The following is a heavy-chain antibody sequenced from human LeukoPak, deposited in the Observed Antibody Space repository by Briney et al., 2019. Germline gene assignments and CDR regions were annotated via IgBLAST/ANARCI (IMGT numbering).Heavy chain of an antibody. V-gene: IGHV1-2*02. J-gene: IGHJ5*02. CDR1: GYTFTSYG. D-gene: IGHD2-2*01. Sequence: ASVKVSCKASGYTFTSYGISWVRQAPGQGLEWMGWINPNSGGTNYAQKFQGRVTMTRDTSISTAYMELSRLRSDDTAVYYCARDEYCSSTSCLNWFDPWGQGTLVTVSS. CDR2: INPNSGGT. CDR3: ARDEYCSSTSCLNWFDP.